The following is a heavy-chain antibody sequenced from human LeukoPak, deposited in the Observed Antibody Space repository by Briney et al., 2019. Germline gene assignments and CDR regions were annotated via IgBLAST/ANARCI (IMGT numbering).Heavy chain of an antibody. CDR1: GGSISSYY. D-gene: IGHD5-24*01. J-gene: IGHJ4*02. V-gene: IGHV4-59*12. CDR2: IYYSGST. Sequence: SETLSLTCTVSGGSISSYYWSWIRQPPGKGLEWIGYIYYSGSTNYNPSLKSRVTISVDTSKNQFSLKLSSVTAADTAVYYCARGVSRRGQAHWGQGTLVTVSS. CDR3: ARGVSRRGQAH.